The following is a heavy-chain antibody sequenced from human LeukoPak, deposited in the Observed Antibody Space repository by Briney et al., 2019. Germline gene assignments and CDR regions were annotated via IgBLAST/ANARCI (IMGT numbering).Heavy chain of an antibody. Sequence: GTSLRLSCVTSGFSFNNYAMHWVRQVPGKGPEWVSGISWNSGSIGYADSVKGRFTISRDNAKNALYLQMNSLRVEDTALYSCANDVGHLERNPDSWGQGTLVTVSS. D-gene: IGHD1-1*01. CDR3: ANDVGHLERNPDS. CDR2: ISWNSGSI. V-gene: IGHV3-9*01. J-gene: IGHJ4*02. CDR1: GFSFNNYA.